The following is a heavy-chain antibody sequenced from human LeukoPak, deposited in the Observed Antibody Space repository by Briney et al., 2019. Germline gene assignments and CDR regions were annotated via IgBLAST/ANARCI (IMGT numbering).Heavy chain of an antibody. J-gene: IGHJ4*02. D-gene: IGHD5-12*01. CDR2: IYTCGST. CDR3: ARQATMWYYFDY. Sequence: SETLSLTCTVSGGSISSYYWSWIRQPPGKGLEWIGYIYTCGSTNYNPSLKSRVTISVDTSKNQFSLKLSSVTAADTAVYYCARQATMWYYFDYWGQGTLVTVSS. CDR1: GGSISSYY. V-gene: IGHV4-4*09.